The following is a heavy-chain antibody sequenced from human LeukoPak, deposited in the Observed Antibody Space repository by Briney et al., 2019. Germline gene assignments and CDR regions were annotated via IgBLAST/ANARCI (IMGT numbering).Heavy chain of an antibody. CDR1: GFTFSNYS. Sequence: GGSLRLSCAASGFTFSNYSMNWVRQAPGKGLEWVWYISRSGSTIYYADSVKGRFTISRDNAKNSLYLQMSSLRAEDTAVYYCARDLSTYDFWSGFGYWGQGTLVTVSS. CDR3: ARDLSTYDFWSGFGY. D-gene: IGHD3-3*01. J-gene: IGHJ4*02. V-gene: IGHV3-48*01. CDR2: ISRSGSTI.